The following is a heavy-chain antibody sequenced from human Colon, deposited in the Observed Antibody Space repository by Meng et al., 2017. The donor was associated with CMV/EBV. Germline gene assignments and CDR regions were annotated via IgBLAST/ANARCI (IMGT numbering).Heavy chain of an antibody. Sequence: GSLRLSCSVSGASVTSDNNYWSWIRQPPGKGLEFIGYVYYSGSTNYNPFFKGRVTISIDTSKNQFSLKLASVTAADTAIYYCTRGNTALWDNDHWGQGTLVTVSS. V-gene: IGHV4-61*01. CDR3: TRGNTALWDNDH. J-gene: IGHJ4*02. D-gene: IGHD3-16*01. CDR2: VYYSGST. CDR1: GASVTSDNNY.